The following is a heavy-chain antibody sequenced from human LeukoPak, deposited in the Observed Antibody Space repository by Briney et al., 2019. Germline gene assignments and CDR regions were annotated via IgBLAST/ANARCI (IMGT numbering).Heavy chain of an antibody. CDR1: GFTFSSYA. D-gene: IGHD1-26*01. CDR2: ISYDGSNK. CDR3: ASPGDSGSYLGAFDI. Sequence: GGSLRLSCAASGFTFSSYAMHWVRQAPGKGLEWVAVISYDGSNKYYADSVKGRFTISRDNSKNTLYLQMNSLRAEDTAVYYCASPGDSGSYLGAFDIWGQGTMVTVSS. V-gene: IGHV3-30*04. J-gene: IGHJ3*02.